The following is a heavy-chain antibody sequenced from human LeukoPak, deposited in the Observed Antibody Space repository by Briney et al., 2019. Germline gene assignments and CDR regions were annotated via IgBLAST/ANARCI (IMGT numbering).Heavy chain of an antibody. J-gene: IGHJ4*02. CDR2: ISSSSSYI. CDR3: AKTRTGAPDDY. D-gene: IGHD1-26*01. V-gene: IGHV3-21*01. Sequence: PGGSLRLSCAASGFTFSSYSMNWVRPAPGKGLEWVSSISSSSSYIYYADSVKGRFTISRDNAKNSLYLQMNSLRAEDTAVYYCAKTRTGAPDDYWGQGTLVTVSS. CDR1: GFTFSSYS.